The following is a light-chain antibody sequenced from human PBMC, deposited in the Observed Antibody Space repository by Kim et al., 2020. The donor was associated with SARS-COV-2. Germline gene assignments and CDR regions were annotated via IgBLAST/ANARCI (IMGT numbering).Light chain of an antibody. CDR2: KVS. CDR3: ASYASTNIGV. CDR1: SRDVGAYKD. J-gene: IGLJ1*01. V-gene: IGLV2-8*01. Sequence: GQSVHRSSTGNSRDVGAYKDVSRYQRRPDEAPKLNIFKVSERPTGVPDRFSGSKSGTTASLTVSGLQAEDEADYYCASYASTNIGVFGTGTKVTVL.